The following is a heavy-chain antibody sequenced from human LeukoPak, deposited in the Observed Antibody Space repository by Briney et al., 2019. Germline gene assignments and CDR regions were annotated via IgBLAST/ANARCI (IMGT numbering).Heavy chain of an antibody. V-gene: IGHV3-7*01. D-gene: IGHD2-2*01. CDR3: ARAGQYIVVEPAAMSRVDY. J-gene: IGHJ4*02. CDR2: IKQDGSEK. CDR1: GFTFSSYW. Sequence: GGSLRLSCAASGFTFSSYWMSWVHQAPGKGLEWVANIKQDGSEKYYVDSVKGRFTISRDNAKNSLYLQMNSLRAEDTAVYYCARAGQYIVVEPAAMSRVDYWGQGTLVTVSS.